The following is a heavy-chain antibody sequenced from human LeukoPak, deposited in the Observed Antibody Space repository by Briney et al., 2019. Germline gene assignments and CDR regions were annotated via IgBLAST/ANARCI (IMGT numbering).Heavy chain of an antibody. CDR3: ARLRRYYDSSGYYLFFDY. D-gene: IGHD3-22*01. V-gene: IGHV4-34*01. Sequence: PSETLSLTCAVSGGSFSGYYWSWIRQPPGKGLEWIGEINHSGSTNYNPSLKSRVTISVDTSKNQFSLKLSSVTAADTAVYYCARLRRYYDSSGYYLFFDYWGQGTLVTVSS. CDR1: GGSFSGYY. CDR2: INHSGST. J-gene: IGHJ4*02.